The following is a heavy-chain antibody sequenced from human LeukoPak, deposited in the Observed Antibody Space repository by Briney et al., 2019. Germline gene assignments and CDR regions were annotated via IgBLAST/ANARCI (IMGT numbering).Heavy chain of an antibody. CDR3: ASWAAPGTSSWYFGPFDY. D-gene: IGHD6-13*01. V-gene: IGHV3-23*01. CDR2: ISSSGGTT. Sequence: GGSLRLSCTASGFTFSRNAMNWVRQAPGKGLEWVSLISSSGGTTYYADSVKGRFTISRDNSRSTLYLQMNSLRAEATAVYYCASWAAPGTSSWYFGPFDYWGQGTLVTVSS. CDR1: GFTFSRNA. J-gene: IGHJ4*02.